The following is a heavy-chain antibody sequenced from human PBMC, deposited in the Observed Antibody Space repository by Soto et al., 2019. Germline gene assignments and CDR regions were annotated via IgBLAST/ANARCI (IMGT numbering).Heavy chain of an antibody. V-gene: IGHV3-23*01. CDR1: GFPFSSYA. D-gene: IGHD2-15*01. CDR2: ISGSGGST. J-gene: IGHJ4*02. Sequence: EVQLLESGGGLVQPGGSLRLSCAASGFPFSSYARSWVRQAPGKGLEWVSVISGSGGSTYYADSVKGRFSISRDNSKNTLYLQMSSLRAEDTAVYYCAIRTGYCSGGTCYGSLDYWGQGTLVTVSS. CDR3: AIRTGYCSGGTCYGSLDY.